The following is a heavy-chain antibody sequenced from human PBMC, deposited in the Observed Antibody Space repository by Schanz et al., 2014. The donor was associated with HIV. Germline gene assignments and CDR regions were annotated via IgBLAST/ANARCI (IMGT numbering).Heavy chain of an antibody. J-gene: IGHJ6*02. CDR3: ARGRNGMGV. Sequence: HLVESGGGLVQPGRSLRLSCAASGFTFSSYGMHWVRQAPGKGLEWVAVTWYDGSNEYYADSVKGRFTISRDNSKNTVYLQMNSLTVDDTAVYYCARGRNGMGVWGPGTTVTVSS. V-gene: IGHV3-33*08. CDR1: GFTFSSYG. CDR2: TWYDGSNE.